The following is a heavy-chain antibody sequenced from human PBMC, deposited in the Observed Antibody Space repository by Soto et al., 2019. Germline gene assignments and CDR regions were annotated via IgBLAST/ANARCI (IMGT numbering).Heavy chain of an antibody. J-gene: IGHJ5*02. D-gene: IGHD2-2*01. Sequence: ASVKVSCKASGYTFTSYSIHWVRQAHGQRLEWMGWINTDNGKTRDSQKFQDRVTLTRDTSASTAYMELSSLTSEDTAVYYCARAGNCTSTTCFSGWLAPWGQGTLVTVSS. CDR3: ARAGNCTSTTCFSGWLAP. V-gene: IGHV1-3*04. CDR1: GYTFTSYS. CDR2: INTDNGKT.